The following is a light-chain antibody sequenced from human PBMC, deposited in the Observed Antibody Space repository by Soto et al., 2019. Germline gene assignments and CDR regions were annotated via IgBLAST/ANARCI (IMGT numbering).Light chain of an antibody. CDR3: SSYTSNSAWV. Sequence: QSVLTQPASVSGSPGQSITISCTGSSSDIGGYNYVSWYQQHPGKAPNLLIFDVSNRPSGVSNRFSGSKSGNTASLTISGLQAEDEADYYSSSYTSNSAWVFGGGTKLTVL. V-gene: IGLV2-14*01. CDR1: SSDIGGYNY. J-gene: IGLJ3*02. CDR2: DVS.